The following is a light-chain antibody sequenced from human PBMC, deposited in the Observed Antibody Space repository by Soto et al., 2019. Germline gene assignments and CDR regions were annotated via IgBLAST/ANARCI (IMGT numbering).Light chain of an antibody. CDR3: SSYTSSSTWV. J-gene: IGLJ3*02. CDR2: EVS. CDR1: SSDVGSYNY. Sequence: QSALTQPASVSGSPGQSITISCTGTSSDVGSYNYVSWYQHHPGKAPKLMIYEVSNRPSGVSNRFSGSKSGNTASLTISGLQDEDEADYYCSSYTSSSTWVFGGGTKLTVL. V-gene: IGLV2-14*01.